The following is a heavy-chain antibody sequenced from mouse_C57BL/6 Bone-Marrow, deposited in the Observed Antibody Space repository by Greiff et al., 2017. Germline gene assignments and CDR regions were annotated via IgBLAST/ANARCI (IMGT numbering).Heavy chain of an antibody. J-gene: IGHJ1*03. V-gene: IGHV1-82*01. Sequence: VQLQQSGPELVKPGASVKISCKASGYAFSSSWMNWVKQRPGKGLEWIGRIYPGDGGTNYNGKFKGKATLTADKSSSTAYMKLSSLASEDSAVYFCARAPIYYCDSRYFDVWGTGTTVTVSS. CDR3: ARAPIYYCDSRYFDV. CDR1: GYAFSSSW. D-gene: IGHD1-1*01. CDR2: IYPGDGGT.